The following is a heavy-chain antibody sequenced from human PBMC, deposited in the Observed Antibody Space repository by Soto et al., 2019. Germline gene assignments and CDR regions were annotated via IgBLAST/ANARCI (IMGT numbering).Heavy chain of an antibody. CDR2: IYHSGNT. CDR3: ARASASSKLRGVVIN. CDR1: GASIITDNW. V-gene: IGHV4-4*02. Sequence: QVQLQESGPGLVKPSGTLSLTCALSGASIITDNWWSWVRQPPGKEMEWIGEIYHSGNTNFNPSVKSRATISVDTSKNQCSLTVSSVTAADTAIYYCARASASSKLRGVVINWGQGTLVTVSS. D-gene: IGHD3-10*01. J-gene: IGHJ4*02.